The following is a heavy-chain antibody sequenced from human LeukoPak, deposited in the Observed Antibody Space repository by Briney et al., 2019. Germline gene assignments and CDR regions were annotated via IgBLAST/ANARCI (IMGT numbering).Heavy chain of an antibody. CDR3: ARDRDYGDYAFDY. CDR2: IKQDGSEK. V-gene: IGHV3-7*01. J-gene: IGHJ4*02. Sequence: GGSLRLSCAASGFTFSSYWMSWVRQAPGKGLEWVANIKQDGSEKYYVDSVKGRFTISRDNAKNSLYLQMNSLRAEDTAVYYCARDRDYGDYAFDYWGQGTLVTVSS. D-gene: IGHD4-17*01. CDR1: GFTFSSYW.